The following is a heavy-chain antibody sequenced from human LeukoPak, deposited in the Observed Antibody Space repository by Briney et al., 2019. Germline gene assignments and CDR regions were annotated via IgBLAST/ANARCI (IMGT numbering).Heavy chain of an antibody. Sequence: SGPTLVKPTQALTLTCTFSGFSFSTTGVGVGWIRQPPGKALEWLALIYWNDEKRYSQSLKSRLTITKDTSKNQVVLTMTNMDPVDTATYYCAQRVDGSGTYTFDIWGQGTLVTVSS. D-gene: IGHD3-10*01. V-gene: IGHV2-5*01. CDR3: AQRVDGSGTYTFDI. J-gene: IGHJ4*02. CDR2: IYWNDEK. CDR1: GFSFSTTGVG.